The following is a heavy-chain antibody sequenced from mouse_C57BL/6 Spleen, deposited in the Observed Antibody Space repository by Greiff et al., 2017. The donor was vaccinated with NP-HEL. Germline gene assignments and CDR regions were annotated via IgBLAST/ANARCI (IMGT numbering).Heavy chain of an antibody. V-gene: IGHV1-82*01. Sequence: VQLQQSGPELVKPGASVKISCKASGYAFSSSWMNWVKQRPGKGLEWIGRIYPGDGDTNYNGKFKGKATLTADKSSSTAYMQLSSLTSEDSAVYFCARSYSNYCFAYWGQGTLVTVSA. CDR1: GYAFSSSW. D-gene: IGHD2-5*01. J-gene: IGHJ3*01. CDR3: ARSYSNYCFAY. CDR2: IYPGDGDT.